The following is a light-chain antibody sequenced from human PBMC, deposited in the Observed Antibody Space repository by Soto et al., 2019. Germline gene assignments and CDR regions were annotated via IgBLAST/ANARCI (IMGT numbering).Light chain of an antibody. J-gene: IGLJ3*02. CDR2: EVR. CDR1: TSDVGGYNY. V-gene: IGLV2-14*01. CDR3: SSYASSGTLV. Sequence: QSALTQPASVSGSPGQSITISCTGTTSDVGGYNYVSWHQQHPGKAPKLIIHEVRYRPSGVSNRFSGSKSGNTASLTISGLQAEDAADYYCSSYASSGTLVFGGGTKLTVL.